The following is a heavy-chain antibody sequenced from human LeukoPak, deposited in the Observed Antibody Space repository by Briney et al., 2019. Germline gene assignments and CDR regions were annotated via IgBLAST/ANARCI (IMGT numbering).Heavy chain of an antibody. V-gene: IGHV3-7*01. CDR1: GFTFSSYA. CDR3: ARDVY. CDR2: IKQDGSEK. J-gene: IGHJ4*02. Sequence: GGSLRLSCAASGFTFSSYAMSWVRQAPGKGLEWVASIKQDGSEKYYVDSVKGRFTISRDNAKNSLYLQMNSLRDEDTAVYYCARDVYWGQGTLVTVSS.